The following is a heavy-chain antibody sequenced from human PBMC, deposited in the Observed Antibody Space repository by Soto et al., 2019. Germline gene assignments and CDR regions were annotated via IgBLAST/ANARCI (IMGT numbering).Heavy chain of an antibody. J-gene: IGHJ6*02. D-gene: IGHD3-3*01. Sequence: SETLSLTCAVYGGSFSGYYWSWIRQPPGKGLEWIGEINHSGSTNYNPSLKSRVTISVDTSKNQFSLKLSSVTAADTAVYYCARQDDFWSGYYRGYYYGMDVWGQGTTVTVSS. CDR3: ARQDDFWSGYYRGYYYGMDV. CDR1: GGSFSGYY. V-gene: IGHV4-34*01. CDR2: INHSGST.